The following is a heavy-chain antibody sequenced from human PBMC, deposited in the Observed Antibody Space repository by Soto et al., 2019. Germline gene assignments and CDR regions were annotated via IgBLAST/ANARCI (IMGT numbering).Heavy chain of an antibody. CDR2: ISPYNGNT. D-gene: IGHD3-10*01. J-gene: IGHJ2*01. V-gene: IGHV1-18*01. CDR1: GYTFITYA. CDR3: ARGAMIRGVIIGYFDL. Sequence: QVHLVQSGAEVKKPGASVKVSCKASGYTFITYAITWVRQAPGQGLEWMGWISPYNGNTNYAQKFQGRVTMTTDTSTSTAYMELRGLRSDDTAVYFCARGAMIRGVIIGYFDLWGRGTLVTVPS.